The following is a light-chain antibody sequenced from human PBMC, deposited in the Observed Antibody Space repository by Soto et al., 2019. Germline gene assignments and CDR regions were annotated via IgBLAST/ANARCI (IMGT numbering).Light chain of an antibody. CDR3: SSXXXXXXXV. V-gene: IGLV2-8*01. CDR2: DVS. Sequence: QSVLTQSPSASGSPGQSVTISCTGTSSDIGGYNSVSWYQQHPGKAPKVMIYDVSKRPSGVPDRFSGSKSGNTASLTVSALQAEDEADYYCSSXXXXXXXVXXXGTK. J-gene: IGLJ1*01. CDR1: SSDIGGYNS.